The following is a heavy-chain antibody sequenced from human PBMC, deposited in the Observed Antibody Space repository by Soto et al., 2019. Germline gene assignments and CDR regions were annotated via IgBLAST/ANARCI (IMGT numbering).Heavy chain of an antibody. CDR1: GFTFDDYT. CDR3: AKDGAVARSYYYYGMDV. V-gene: IGHV3-43*01. CDR2: ISWDGGST. D-gene: IGHD6-19*01. Sequence: GGSLRLSCAASGFTFDDYTMHWVRQAPGKGLEWVSLISWDGGSTYYADSVKGRFTISRDNSKNTLYLQMNSLRTEDTALYYCAKDGAVARSYYYYGMDVWGQGTTVTVSS. J-gene: IGHJ6*02.